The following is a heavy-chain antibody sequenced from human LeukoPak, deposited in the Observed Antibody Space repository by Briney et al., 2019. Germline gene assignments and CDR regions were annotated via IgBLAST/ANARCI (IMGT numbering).Heavy chain of an antibody. J-gene: IGHJ4*02. CDR2: INPDGSTT. Sequence: GGSLRLSCVASGFSSSSYWMHWVRQVPGKGLVWVSRINPDGSTTSYADSVKDRFTISRDNAKSMVYLQMNSLRGEDSAVYYCARVSIGWYHFDYWGQGVLVSVSS. V-gene: IGHV3-74*01. D-gene: IGHD6-19*01. CDR1: GFSSSSYW. CDR3: ARVSIGWYHFDY.